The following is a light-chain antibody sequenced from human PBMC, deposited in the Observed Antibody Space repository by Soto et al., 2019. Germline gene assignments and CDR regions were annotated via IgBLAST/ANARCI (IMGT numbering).Light chain of an antibody. Sequence: EIVMTQSPANLSVSPGERATLSCRASQSVSNNLAWYQQKPGQAPRLLIYGASNRATGIPARFSGSGSGTEFALTISSLQSEDFALYYCQQYKNWPPITFGQGTRLEMK. J-gene: IGKJ5*01. CDR1: QSVSNN. CDR3: QQYKNWPPIT. V-gene: IGKV3-15*01. CDR2: GAS.